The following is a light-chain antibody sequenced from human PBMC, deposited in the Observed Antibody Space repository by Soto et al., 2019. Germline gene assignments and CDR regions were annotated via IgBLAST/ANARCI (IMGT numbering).Light chain of an antibody. CDR2: DVS. Sequence: QSVLTQPASVSGSPGQSITISCTGTSSDVGGYNYVSWYQQHPGKAPKLMIYDVSNRPSGVSNRFSGSKSGNTASLTISGLQAEDEADSYCSSYTSTSTLVFGTGTKSPS. V-gene: IGLV2-14*01. J-gene: IGLJ1*01. CDR3: SSYTSTSTLV. CDR1: SSDVGGYNY.